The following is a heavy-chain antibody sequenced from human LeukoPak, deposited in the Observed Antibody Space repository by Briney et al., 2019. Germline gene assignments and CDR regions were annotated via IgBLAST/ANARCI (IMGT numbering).Heavy chain of an antibody. D-gene: IGHD5-18*01. J-gene: IGHJ4*02. V-gene: IGHV4-38-2*02. CDR2: IYHSGRT. CDR3: ARDLPAMVSTTGD. Sequence: SETLSLTCTVSGYSISSGYYWGWIRQPPGKGLEWIGSIYHSGRTFYNPSLKSRVTISVDTSKNQFSLKLSSVTAADTAVYYCARDLPAMVSTTGDWGQGTLVTVSS. CDR1: GYSISSGYY.